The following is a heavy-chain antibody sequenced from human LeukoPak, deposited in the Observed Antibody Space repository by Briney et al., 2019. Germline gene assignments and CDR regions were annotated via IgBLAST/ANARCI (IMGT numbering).Heavy chain of an antibody. CDR3: ALGGDGFDY. J-gene: IGHJ4*02. CDR1: GFTFSSYS. Sequence: SGRTLRLSCAASGFTFSSYSMNSVRQAPGKGLEWVSYISSSSSTIYYAESVKGRFTISRDNAKNSLYLQMNSLRDEDTAVYYCALGGDGFDYWGQGSLVTVSS. V-gene: IGHV3-48*02. CDR2: ISSSSSTI. D-gene: IGHD2-21*02.